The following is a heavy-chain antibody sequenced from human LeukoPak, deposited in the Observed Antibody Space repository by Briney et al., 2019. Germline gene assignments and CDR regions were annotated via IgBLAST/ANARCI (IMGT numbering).Heavy chain of an antibody. V-gene: IGHV3-30*03. Sequence: PGGSLRLSCVASGFTFSDYWMSWVRQAPGKGLEWVAAISHDGTNKNYADSVKGRFTISRDNSKNTLYLQMNSLRVEDTAVYYCARYYIAPLDYWGQGTLVTVSS. CDR2: ISHDGTNK. CDR1: GFTFSDYW. J-gene: IGHJ4*02. D-gene: IGHD6-6*01. CDR3: ARYYIAPLDY.